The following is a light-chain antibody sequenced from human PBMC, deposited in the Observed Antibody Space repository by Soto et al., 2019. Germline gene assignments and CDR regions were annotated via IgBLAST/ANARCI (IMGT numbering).Light chain of an antibody. V-gene: IGKV3-20*01. CDR3: QQYGSSPVA. Sequence: EVVLTKYPGTLSLSPGERATLSCRASQSVSSSYLAWYQQKPGHAPRLLIYGASSRATGIPDRFSGSGSGTDFTLTISRLEPEDFAVYYCQQYGSSPVAFGQGTKVEIK. J-gene: IGKJ1*01. CDR2: GAS. CDR1: QSVSSSY.